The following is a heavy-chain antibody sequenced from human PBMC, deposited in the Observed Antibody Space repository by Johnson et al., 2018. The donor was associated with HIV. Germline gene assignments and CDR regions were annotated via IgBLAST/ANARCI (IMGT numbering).Heavy chain of an antibody. CDR2: IRFDGSNK. CDR3: ARVRWLQLGAFDI. V-gene: IGHV3-30*02. D-gene: IGHD5-24*01. CDR1: GFTVSSNY. Sequence: QVQLVESGGGLIQPGGSLRLSCAASGFTVSSNYMSWVRQAPGKGLEWVAFIRFDGSNKYYVDSVKGRFTISRDKSKNTLYLQMNSLRAEDTAVYYCARVRWLQLGAFDIWGQGTMVTVSS. J-gene: IGHJ3*02.